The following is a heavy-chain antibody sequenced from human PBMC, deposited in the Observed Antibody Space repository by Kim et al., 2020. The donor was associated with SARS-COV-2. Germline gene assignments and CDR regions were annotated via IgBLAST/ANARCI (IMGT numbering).Heavy chain of an antibody. Sequence: SVKVSCKASGGTFSSYAISWVRQAPGQGLEWMGRIIPILGIANYAQKFQGRVTITADKSTSTAYMELSSLRSEDTAVYYCARDLGITMVRGVIWGQGTLVTVSS. J-gene: IGHJ4*02. D-gene: IGHD3-10*01. CDR3: ARDLGITMVRGVI. V-gene: IGHV1-69*04. CDR2: IIPILGIA. CDR1: GGTFSSYA.